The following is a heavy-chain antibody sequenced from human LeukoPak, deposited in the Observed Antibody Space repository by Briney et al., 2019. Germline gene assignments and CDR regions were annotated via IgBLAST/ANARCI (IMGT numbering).Heavy chain of an antibody. V-gene: IGHV4-30-4*01. D-gene: IGHD3-10*01. CDR2: IYYSGST. CDR1: GGSISSGDYH. CDR3: ARVPRFTMVRGVIDY. Sequence: PSETLSLTCTVSGGSISSGDYHWSWIRQPPGKGLDWIGYIYYSGSTYYNPSLKSRVTISVDTSKNQFSLKLSSVTAADTAVYYCARVPRFTMVRGVIDYWGQGTLVTVSS. J-gene: IGHJ4*02.